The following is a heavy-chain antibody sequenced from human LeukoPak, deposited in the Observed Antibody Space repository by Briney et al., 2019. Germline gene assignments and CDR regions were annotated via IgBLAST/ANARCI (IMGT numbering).Heavy chain of an antibody. D-gene: IGHD6-19*01. CDR3: ARFPRGGAVASTQRYYYYYMDV. J-gene: IGHJ6*03. V-gene: IGHV4-39*07. Sequence: SETMSLTCTVSGGSINSSPYYWGWIRQPPGKGLEWIGNIYYSGSTYYNPSLKSRVTISIDTSKNQFSLKLSSVTAADTAVYYCARFPRGGAVASTQRYYYYYMDVWGKGTTVTVSS. CDR1: GGSINSSPYY. CDR2: IYYSGST.